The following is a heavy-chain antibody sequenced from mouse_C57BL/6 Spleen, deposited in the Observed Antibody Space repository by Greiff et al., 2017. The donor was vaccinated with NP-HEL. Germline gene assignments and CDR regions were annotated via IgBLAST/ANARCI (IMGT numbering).Heavy chain of an antibody. J-gene: IGHJ3*01. D-gene: IGHD2-4*01. V-gene: IGHV10-1*01. CDR1: GFSFNTYA. Sequence: EVQGVESGGGLVQPKGSLKLSCAASGFSFNTYAMNWVRQAPGKGLEWVARIRSKSNNYATYYADSVKDRFTISRDDSESMLYLQMNNLKTEDTAMYYCVRPPYYDYDAWFAYWGQGTLVTVSA. CDR3: VRPPYYDYDAWFAY. CDR2: IRSKSNNYAT.